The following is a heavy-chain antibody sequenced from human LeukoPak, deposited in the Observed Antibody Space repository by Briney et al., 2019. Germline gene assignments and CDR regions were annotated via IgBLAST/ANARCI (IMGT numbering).Heavy chain of an antibody. CDR1: GGSISSYY. J-gene: IGHJ5*02. CDR2: IFYTGST. D-gene: IGHD3-22*01. CDR3: ARHRYYYDSSGYYYQP. V-gene: IGHV4-59*01. Sequence: PSETLSLTCTVSGGSISSYYWSWIRQPPGKGLEWIGNIFYTGSTNYNPSLKSRVTISVDTSKNQFSLRLSSVTAADTAVYYCARHRYYYDSSGYYYQPWGQGTLVTVSS.